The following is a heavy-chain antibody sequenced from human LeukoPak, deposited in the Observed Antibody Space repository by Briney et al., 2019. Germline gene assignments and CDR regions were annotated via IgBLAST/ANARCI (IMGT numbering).Heavy chain of an antibody. Sequence: GGSLRLSCAASGFTVSGNYMGWVRQAPGKGLEWVSVIYTAGSTYNADSVKGRFTNSRDKSKNTLYLQMNTLRAEDTAVYFCAGGNTWPGLSYWGQGTLLTVSS. CDR1: GFTVSGNY. CDR2: IYTAGST. CDR3: AGGNTWPGLSY. D-gene: IGHD6-25*01. V-gene: IGHV3-53*01. J-gene: IGHJ4*02.